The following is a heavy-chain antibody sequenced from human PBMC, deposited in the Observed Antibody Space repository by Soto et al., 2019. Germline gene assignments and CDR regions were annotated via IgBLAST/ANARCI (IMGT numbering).Heavy chain of an antibody. V-gene: IGHV1-8*01. CDR3: ARGDTDLDY. Sequence: QVQLVQSGAEVKKPGASVKVSFRASGYTLTRDDINWVRQATGQGLEWMGWMNPNSGNTGYAQKFQGRVTMTRNTSISTAYMELSSLRSEDTAVYYCARGDTDLDYWGQGTLVTVSS. CDR1: GYTLTRDD. D-gene: IGHD5-18*01. CDR2: MNPNSGNT. J-gene: IGHJ4*02.